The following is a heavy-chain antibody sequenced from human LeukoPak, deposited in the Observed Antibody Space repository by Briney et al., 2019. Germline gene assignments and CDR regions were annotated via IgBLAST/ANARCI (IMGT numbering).Heavy chain of an antibody. D-gene: IGHD3-22*01. CDR2: INHSGST. Sequence: PSETLSLTCAVYGGSFSGYYWSWIRQPPGKGLEWIGEINHSGSTNYNPSLKSRVTISVDTSKNQFSLKLSSVTAADTAVYYCAREPRPYYYDSSGYYFIDYWGQGTLVTVSS. CDR3: AREPRPYYYDSSGYYFIDY. V-gene: IGHV4-34*01. J-gene: IGHJ4*02. CDR1: GGSFSGYY.